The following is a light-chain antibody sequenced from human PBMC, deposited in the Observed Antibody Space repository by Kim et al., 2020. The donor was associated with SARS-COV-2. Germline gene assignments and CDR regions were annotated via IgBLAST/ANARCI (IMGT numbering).Light chain of an antibody. V-gene: IGKV2-24*01. CDR2: MIS. J-gene: IGKJ5*01. CDR1: QSPVHSDGNTY. Sequence: PASISCRSRQSPVHSDGNTYFSWLKQMPGQPPRLLIYMISNRFSGVSDRFSGSGAGTDFTLKISKVEVEDVGIYYCMLCAQFPIAFGQGTRLEIK. CDR3: MLCAQFPIA.